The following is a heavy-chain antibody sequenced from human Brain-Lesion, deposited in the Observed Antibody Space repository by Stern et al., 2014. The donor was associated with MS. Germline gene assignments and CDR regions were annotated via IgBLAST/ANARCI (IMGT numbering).Heavy chain of an antibody. Sequence: VQLEESGPGLVKPSQTLSLSCTVSGGSISSGGYYWSWIRQPAGKGLEWIGRIFNSGSPSYNPSPQSRVPISQKHSKNPFSPRLNSMTAADTAVYYCARGRVVPGFQYYATDVWGQGTTVIVSS. CDR3: ARGRVVPGFQYYATDV. CDR2: IFNSGSP. D-gene: IGHD2-2*01. V-gene: IGHV4-61*02. CDR1: GGSISSGGYY. J-gene: IGHJ6*02.